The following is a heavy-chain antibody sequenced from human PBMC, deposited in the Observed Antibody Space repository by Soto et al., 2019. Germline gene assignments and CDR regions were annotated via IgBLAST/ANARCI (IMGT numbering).Heavy chain of an antibody. CDR1: GGSISSYY. D-gene: IGHD6-6*01. Sequence: KPSETLSLTCTVSGGSISSYYWSWIRQPAGRGLEWIGRIYTSGSTNYNPSLKSRVTMSVDTSKNQFSLKLSSVTAADTAVYYCARDLEYSSYSNWFDPWGQGTLVTVSS. CDR3: ARDLEYSSYSNWFDP. V-gene: IGHV4-4*07. CDR2: IYTSGST. J-gene: IGHJ5*02.